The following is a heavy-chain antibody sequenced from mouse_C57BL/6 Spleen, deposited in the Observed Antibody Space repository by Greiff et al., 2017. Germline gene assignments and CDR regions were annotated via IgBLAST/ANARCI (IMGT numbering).Heavy chain of an antibody. D-gene: IGHD2-3*01. CDR3: ARQGNGYYGFDY. Sequence: EVQVVESGGGLVKPGGSLKLSCAASGFTFSSYGMSWVRQTPDTRLEWVATISSGGSYTYYPDSVKGRFTISRDNAKNTLYLQMSSLKSEDTAMYYCARQGNGYYGFDYWGQGTTLTVSS. CDR2: ISSGGSYT. CDR1: GFTFSSYG. V-gene: IGHV5-6*01. J-gene: IGHJ2*01.